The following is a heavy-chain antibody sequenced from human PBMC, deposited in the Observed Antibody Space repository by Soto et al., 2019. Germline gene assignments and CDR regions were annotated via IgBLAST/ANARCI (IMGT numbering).Heavy chain of an antibody. D-gene: IGHD1-1*01. J-gene: IGHJ4*02. V-gene: IGHV3-15*01. CDR2: IKSKSDGETT. CDR1: GSTFNNAW. CDR3: TAGTGMTDFDY. Sequence: EVELVESGGGLAKPGGSLGLSCEASGSTFNNAWMSWVRQAPGKGLEWVGRIKSKSDGETTDYAAPVKGRFTISRDDSNNMLYMQMNSLKVEDTAVYYCTAGTGMTDFDYWGQGTLVAVSS.